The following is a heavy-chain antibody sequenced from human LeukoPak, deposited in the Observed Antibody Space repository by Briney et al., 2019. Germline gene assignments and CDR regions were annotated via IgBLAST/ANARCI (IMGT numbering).Heavy chain of an antibody. J-gene: IGHJ3*02. V-gene: IGHV4-38-2*02. Sequence: SETLSLTCTVSGYSISSGYYWGWIRQPPGKGLEWIGSIYHSGSTYYNPSLKSRVTISVGTSKNQFSLKLSSVTAADTAVYYCASSDYGGNAGAFDIWGQGTMVTVSS. CDR2: IYHSGST. CDR3: ASSDYGGNAGAFDI. D-gene: IGHD4-23*01. CDR1: GYSISSGYY.